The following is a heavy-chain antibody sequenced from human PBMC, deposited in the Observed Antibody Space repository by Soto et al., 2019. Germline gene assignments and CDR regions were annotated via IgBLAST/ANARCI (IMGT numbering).Heavy chain of an antibody. J-gene: IGHJ4*02. CDR3: ARDSTETTTYFDY. V-gene: IGHV1-18*01. CDR2: ISAYNGNT. D-gene: IGHD1-1*01. CDR1: GYTFTSYG. Sequence: QVQLVQSGAEVKKPGASVKVSCKASGYTFTSYGISWVRQAPGQGLEWMGWISAYNGNTNYAQKPQGRVTRTTDTSTGTAYMELRSLRYDDTAVYYCARDSTETTTYFDYWGQGTLIIVSS.